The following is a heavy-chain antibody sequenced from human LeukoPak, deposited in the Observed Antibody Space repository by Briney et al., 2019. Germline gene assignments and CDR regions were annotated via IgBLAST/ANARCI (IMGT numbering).Heavy chain of an antibody. CDR3: ARLPIVVVPSTSFDI. Sequence: SETLSLTCTVSGGSISSSSYYWGWIRQPPGKVLEWIGSINYSGTTYYNPSLKSRVTVSVDTSKNHFSLKLSSVTAADTAVYYCARLPIVVVPSTSFDIWGQGTMVTVSS. D-gene: IGHD2-2*01. CDR2: INYSGTT. J-gene: IGHJ3*02. V-gene: IGHV4-39*02. CDR1: GGSISSSSYY.